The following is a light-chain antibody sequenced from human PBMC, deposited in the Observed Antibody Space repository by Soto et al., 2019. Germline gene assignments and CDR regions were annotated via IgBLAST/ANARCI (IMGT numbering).Light chain of an antibody. V-gene: IGLV2-14*03. J-gene: IGLJ1*01. Sequence: QSALTQPASVSGSPGQSITISCTGTSSDAGGYDFVSWYQHHPGKAPRLMIYDVSHRPSGVSDRFSASKSGNTASLTISGLLAEDEADYYCSSYTSISTYVFGTGTKGTVL. CDR2: DVS. CDR3: SSYTSISTYV. CDR1: SSDAGGYDF.